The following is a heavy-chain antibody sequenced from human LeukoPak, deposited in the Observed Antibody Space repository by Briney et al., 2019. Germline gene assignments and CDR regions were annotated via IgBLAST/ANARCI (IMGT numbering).Heavy chain of an antibody. CDR3: ASDNYGDYYFDY. V-gene: IGHV3-23*01. CDR2: ISGSGGST. D-gene: IGHD4-17*01. CDR1: GFTFSSYA. J-gene: IGHJ4*02. Sequence: GGSLRLSCAASGFTFSSYAMSWVRQAPGKGLEWVSAISGSGGSTYYAGSVKGRFTISRDNSKNTLYLQMNSLRAEDTAVYYCASDNYGDYYFDYWGQGTLVTVSS.